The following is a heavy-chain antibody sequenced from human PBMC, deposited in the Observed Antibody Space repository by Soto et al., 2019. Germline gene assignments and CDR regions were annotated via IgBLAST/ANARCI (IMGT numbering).Heavy chain of an antibody. D-gene: IGHD2-2*01. CDR3: AKVDEADIGCITTSSYVGWFAP. CDR2: ISGSGDNT. V-gene: IGHV3-23*01. Sequence: GGSLTLACAASRFTFSSYVMRWVRQAPGKGLEWVSSISGSGDNTYDAVSVRGRFTISRDNSKNTLYLQMNSLRAEDTAIYYCAKVDEADIGCITTSSYVGWFAPLG. CDR1: RFTFSSYV. J-gene: IGHJ5*02.